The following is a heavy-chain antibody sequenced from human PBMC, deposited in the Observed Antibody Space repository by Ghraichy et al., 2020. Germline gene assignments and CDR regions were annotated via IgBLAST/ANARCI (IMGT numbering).Heavy chain of an antibody. Sequence: GGSLRLSCAASGFSFSTWNMNWVRQAPGKGLEWVSFISSSSRYIYYADSVKGRFTISRDNAKNSLYLQMNSLRVEDTAVYYCARDVARGYSYGRGVYGTDVWGQGTTVTVSS. CDR1: GFSFSTWN. D-gene: IGHD5-18*01. CDR2: ISSSSRYI. CDR3: ARDVARGYSYGRGVYGTDV. V-gene: IGHV3-21*01. J-gene: IGHJ6*02.